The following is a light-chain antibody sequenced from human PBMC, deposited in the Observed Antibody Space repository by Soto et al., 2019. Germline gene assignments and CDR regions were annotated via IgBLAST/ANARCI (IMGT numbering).Light chain of an antibody. CDR2: LNSDGSH. CDR3: QAWGTGSHVV. J-gene: IGLJ2*01. Sequence: QSVLTQSPSASASLGASVKLTCTLSSGHSSYAIAWHQQQPEKGPRYLMKLNSDGSHSKGDGIPDRFSGSSSGAERYLTISSLQAEDEADYYCQAWGTGSHVVFGGGTKPAVL. CDR1: SGHSSYA. V-gene: IGLV4-69*01.